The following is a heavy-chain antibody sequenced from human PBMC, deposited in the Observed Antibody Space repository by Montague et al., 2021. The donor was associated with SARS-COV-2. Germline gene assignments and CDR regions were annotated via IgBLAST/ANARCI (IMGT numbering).Heavy chain of an antibody. CDR2: LHYAGSA. D-gene: IGHD6-13*01. CDR3: VATYNGNWYYFDY. CDR1: GGSFSSGDSY. V-gene: IGHV4-39*01. J-gene: IGHJ4*02. Sequence: SETLSLTYSVSGGSFSSGDSYWGWLRQAPGKGLEWIGDLHYAGSAYYNPSLRSRVTISADTSKNQFSLKLNSVTAADTAVYYCVATYNGNWYYFDYWGQGTRVTVSS.